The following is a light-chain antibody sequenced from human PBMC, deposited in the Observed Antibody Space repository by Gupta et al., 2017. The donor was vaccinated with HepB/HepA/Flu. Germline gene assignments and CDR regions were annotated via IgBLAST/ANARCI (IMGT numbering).Light chain of an antibody. CDR1: SSDAGGYNY. Sequence: QSALTQPRPVSGSPGQSVTISCTGTSSDAGGYNYVSWYQHQPGKAHKLMSYEVSKRPAGVPGRFSGSKAGNTASLTISGHQDEDEDDYYCCSYAGSYAVFGGGTKLTVL. CDR3: CSYAGSYAV. CDR2: EVS. V-gene: IGLV2-11*01. J-gene: IGLJ2*01.